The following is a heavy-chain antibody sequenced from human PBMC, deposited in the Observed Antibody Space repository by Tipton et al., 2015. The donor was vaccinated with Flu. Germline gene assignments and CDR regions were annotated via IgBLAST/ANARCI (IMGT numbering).Heavy chain of an antibody. CDR3: APTPGAVAGNPGYYWVMDV. D-gene: IGHD6-19*01. Sequence: SLRLSCAASGFTFNKFGMHWVRQAPGKGLEWVSTISGQTTHTNYAAAVEGRFTMARDDSKNLLYLQMKSLRVDDTAVYFCAPTPGAVAGNPGYYWVMDVLGPGTTVTVSS. CDR2: ISGQTTHT. V-gene: IGHV3-21*04. J-gene: IGHJ6*02. CDR1: GFTFNKFG.